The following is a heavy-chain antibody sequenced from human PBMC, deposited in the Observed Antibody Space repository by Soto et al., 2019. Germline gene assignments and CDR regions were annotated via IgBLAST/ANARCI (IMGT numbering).Heavy chain of an antibody. CDR2: IKSKGNGGTA. D-gene: IGHD4-4*01. CDR1: GFTINNAW. V-gene: IGHV3-15*01. Sequence: PGGSLRLSCAASGFTINNAWMSWVRQAPGKGLEWVGRIKSKGNGGTADYAAPVKGRFTISRDDSKNMLYLQMNSLRAEDTAVYYCARDYSNYDFLYGMDVWGQGTTVTVSS. CDR3: ARDYSNYDFLYGMDV. J-gene: IGHJ6*02.